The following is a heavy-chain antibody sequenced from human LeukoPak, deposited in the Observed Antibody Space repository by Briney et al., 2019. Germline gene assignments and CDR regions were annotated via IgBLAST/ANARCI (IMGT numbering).Heavy chain of an antibody. Sequence: SESLSLTCTVSGGSISSSSYYWGWIRQPPGKGLEWIGSIYYSGSTYYNPSLKSRVTISVDTSKNQFSLKLSSVTAADTAVYYCARLRGDCYYFDYWGQGTLVTVSS. J-gene: IGHJ4*02. V-gene: IGHV4-39*07. CDR1: GGSISSSSYY. CDR3: ARLRGDCYYFDY. D-gene: IGHD2-21*02. CDR2: IYYSGST.